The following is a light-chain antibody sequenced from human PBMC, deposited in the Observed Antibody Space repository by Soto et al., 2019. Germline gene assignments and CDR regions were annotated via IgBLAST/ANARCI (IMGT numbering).Light chain of an antibody. CDR2: GAS. Sequence: DIVMTQSPATMSVSPGKRATLSCRASQSVSSNLAWYQQKPGQAHTLLIYGASTMTTVIPARFSGGGSGTEFTLTISSLQSEDFAVYYCQQYNNWPWTFGQGTKVEI. CDR1: QSVSSN. J-gene: IGKJ1*01. V-gene: IGKV3-15*01. CDR3: QQYNNWPWT.